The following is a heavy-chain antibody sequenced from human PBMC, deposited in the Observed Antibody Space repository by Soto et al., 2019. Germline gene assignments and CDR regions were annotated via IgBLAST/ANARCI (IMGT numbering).Heavy chain of an antibody. D-gene: IGHD6-6*01. CDR1: GGSISSYY. J-gene: IGHJ6*02. CDR2: IYTSGSI. Sequence: SETLSLTCTVSGGSISSYYWSWIRQPAGKGLEWIGRIYTSGSINYNPSLRIRDTRSVYTSKSQFSLKLSSVTSADTAVYYCASSIAAPPDYYGMDVGGQGTTVTVSS. V-gene: IGHV4-4*07. CDR3: ASSIAAPPDYYGMDV.